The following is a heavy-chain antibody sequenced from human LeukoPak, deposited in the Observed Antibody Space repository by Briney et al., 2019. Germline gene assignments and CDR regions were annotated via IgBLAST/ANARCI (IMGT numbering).Heavy chain of an antibody. Sequence: PGGSLRLSCAASGFTVSSNYMSWVRQAPGKGLEWVGRIKSKTDGGTTDYAAPVKGRFTISRDDSKNTLYLQMNSLKTEDTAVYYCTTVLWYSSGWYVAAYFDYWGQGTLVTVSS. V-gene: IGHV3-15*01. D-gene: IGHD6-19*01. CDR3: TTVLWYSSGWYVAAYFDY. CDR2: IKSKTDGGTT. J-gene: IGHJ4*02. CDR1: GFTVSSNY.